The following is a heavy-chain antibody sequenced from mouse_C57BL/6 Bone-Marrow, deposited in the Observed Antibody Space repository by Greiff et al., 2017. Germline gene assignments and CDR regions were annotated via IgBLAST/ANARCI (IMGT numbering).Heavy chain of an antibody. D-gene: IGHD2-5*01. CDR2: IYPGSGST. J-gene: IGHJ1*03. V-gene: IGHV1-55*01. Sequence: VQLQQSGAELVKPGASVKMSCKASGYTFTSYWITWVKQRPGQGLEWIGDIYPGSGSTNYNEKFKSKVTLTVDTSSSTAYMQLSSLTSEDSAVYYSARPYYSNYWYFDDWGTGTTVTVSS. CDR3: ARPYYSNYWYFDD. CDR1: GYTFTSYW.